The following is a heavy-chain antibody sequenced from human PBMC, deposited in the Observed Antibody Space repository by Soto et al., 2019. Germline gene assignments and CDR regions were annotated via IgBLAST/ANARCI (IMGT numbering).Heavy chain of an antibody. CDR3: ARDSGSP. D-gene: IGHD3-10*01. V-gene: IGHV1-3*01. J-gene: IGHJ5*02. CDR1: GGTFSSYA. Sequence: GASVKVSCKASGGTFSSYAISWVRQAPGQRLEWMGWINAGNGNIKYSQKFQGRITITRDTSASTAYMELSSLRSEDTAVYYCARDSGSPWGPGTLVTVSS. CDR2: INAGNGNI.